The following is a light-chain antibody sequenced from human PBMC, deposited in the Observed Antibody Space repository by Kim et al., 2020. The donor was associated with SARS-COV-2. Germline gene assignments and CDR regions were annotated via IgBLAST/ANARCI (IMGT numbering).Light chain of an antibody. Sequence: SVSPGERATLSCRASQSVSSNLVWYQQKPGQATRLLIYDASTRATGIPARFSGSGSGTEFTLTISSLQSEDFAVYYCQQYNNFRTFGQGTKVDIK. CDR2: DAS. CDR3: QQYNNFRT. J-gene: IGKJ1*01. V-gene: IGKV3-15*01. CDR1: QSVSSN.